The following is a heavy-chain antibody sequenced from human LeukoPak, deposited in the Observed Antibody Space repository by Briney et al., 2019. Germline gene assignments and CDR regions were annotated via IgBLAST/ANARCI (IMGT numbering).Heavy chain of an antibody. Sequence: EAGGSLRLSCAASGFTFSSYWMHWVRQAPGKGLVWVSRINSDGSSTSYADSVKGRFTISRDNAKNTLYLQMTSLRTEDTAVYYCAKGVETSTTGELPYYFDYWGQGTLVTVSS. CDR2: INSDGSST. D-gene: IGHD3-10*01. J-gene: IGHJ4*02. V-gene: IGHV3-74*01. CDR1: GFTFSSYW. CDR3: AKGVETSTTGELPYYFDY.